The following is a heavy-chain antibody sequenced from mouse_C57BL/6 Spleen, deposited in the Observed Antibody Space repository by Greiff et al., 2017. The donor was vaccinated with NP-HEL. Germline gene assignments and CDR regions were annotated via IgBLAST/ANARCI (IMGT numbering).Heavy chain of an antibody. CDR3: TRRGWLRPDYCARDY. V-gene: IGHV1-15*01. D-gene: IGHD2-2*01. CDR2: IDPETGGT. Sequence: QVQLQQSGAELVRPGASVTLSCTASGYTFTDYDMHWVKQTPVHGLEWIGAIDPETGGTAYNQKFKGKAILTADKSSSTAYMELRSLTSEDSAVYYCTRRGWLRPDYCARDYWGKGTSVSVSS. J-gene: IGHJ4*01. CDR1: GYTFTDYD.